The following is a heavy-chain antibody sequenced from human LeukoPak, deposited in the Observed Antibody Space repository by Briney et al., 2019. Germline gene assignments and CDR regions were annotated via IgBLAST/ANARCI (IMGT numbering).Heavy chain of an antibody. D-gene: IGHD3-3*01. Sequence: GGSLRLSCAASGFTFSSYEMNWVRQAPGKGLEWVSYISSSGSTIYYADSVKGRFTISRDNAKNSLYLKMNSLRAEDTAVYYCARDRNTDFWSGYYTNYFDYWGQGTLVTVSS. V-gene: IGHV3-48*03. CDR1: GFTFSSYE. CDR3: ARDRNTDFWSGYYTNYFDY. CDR2: ISSSGSTI. J-gene: IGHJ4*02.